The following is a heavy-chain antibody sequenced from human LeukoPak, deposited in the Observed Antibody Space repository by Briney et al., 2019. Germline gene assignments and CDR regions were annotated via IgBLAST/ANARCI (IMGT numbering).Heavy chain of an antibody. CDR3: ARDLSLDFWSGSGRRDY. Sequence: GGSLRLSCAASGFTFSSYWMSWVRQAPGKGLEWVANIKQDGSEKYYVDSVKGRFTISRDNAKNSLYLQMNSLRAEDTAVYYCARDLSLDFWSGSGRRDYWGQGTLVTVSS. V-gene: IGHV3-7*01. CDR1: GFTFSSYW. CDR2: IKQDGSEK. J-gene: IGHJ4*02. D-gene: IGHD3-3*01.